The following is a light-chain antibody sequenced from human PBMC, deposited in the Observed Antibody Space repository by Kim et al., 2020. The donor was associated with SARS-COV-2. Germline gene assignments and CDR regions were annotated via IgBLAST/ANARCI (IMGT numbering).Light chain of an antibody. CDR3: QKYDSIPAT. CDR1: QSVGDY. Sequence: ASVGDRATITCRASQSVGDYLAWYQQKPGKAPKRLVYAASTVQSGVPSRFSGSGYGTDFTLIITSLQPEDVATYYCQKYDSIPATFGGGTKVDIK. CDR2: AAS. J-gene: IGKJ4*01. V-gene: IGKV1-27*01.